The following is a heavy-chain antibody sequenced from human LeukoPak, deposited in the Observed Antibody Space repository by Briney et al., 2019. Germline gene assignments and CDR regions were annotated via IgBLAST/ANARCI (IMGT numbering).Heavy chain of an antibody. CDR3: ARAKGSIAATYYFDY. D-gene: IGHD6-6*01. V-gene: IGHV4-39*07. J-gene: IGHJ4*02. CDR2: IYYSGST. Sequence: PSETLSLTCTVSGGSISSSSYYWGWIRQPPGKGLEWIGSIYYSGSTYYNPSLKSRVTISVDTSKNQFSLKLSSVTAADTAMYYCARAKGSIAATYYFDYWGQGTLVTVSS. CDR1: GGSISSSSYY.